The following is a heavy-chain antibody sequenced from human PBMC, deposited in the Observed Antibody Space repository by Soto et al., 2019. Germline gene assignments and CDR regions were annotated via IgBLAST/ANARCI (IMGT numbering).Heavy chain of an antibody. CDR2: IYTGGST. D-gene: IGHD4-17*01. CDR1: GFTVSRDY. V-gene: IGHV3-53*01. J-gene: IGHJ5*02. CDR3: ARAYGGNPALFDP. Sequence: EVQLVESGGGLIQPGGSLRLSCEASGFTVSRDYMSWVRQAPGKGLEWVSVIYTGGSTYYADSVKGRFTFCRDNSKNTVYLQMNSLRVEDTAVYYCARAYGGNPALFDPWGQGTLVTVSS.